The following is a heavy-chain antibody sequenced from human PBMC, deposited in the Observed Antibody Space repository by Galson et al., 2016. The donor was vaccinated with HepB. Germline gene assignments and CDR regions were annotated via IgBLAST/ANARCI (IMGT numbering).Heavy chain of an antibody. CDR1: GFAFSSHW. CDR2: INSDGTTS. Sequence: SLRLSCAASGFAFSSHWMHWVRQVPGKGLVWVARINSDGTTSDYADSVKGRFTISRDNAKNIMYLQMNSLRADDTAIYYCGRAHSVDYVTAYNWFDPWGQGDLVTVSS. V-gene: IGHV3-74*01. D-gene: IGHD3-16*01. CDR3: GRAHSVDYVTAYNWFDP. J-gene: IGHJ5*02.